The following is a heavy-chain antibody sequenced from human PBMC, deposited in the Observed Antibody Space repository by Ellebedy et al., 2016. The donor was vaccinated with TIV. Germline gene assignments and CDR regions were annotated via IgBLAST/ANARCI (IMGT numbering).Heavy chain of an antibody. CDR1: GFTFSSYA. J-gene: IGHJ4*02. Sequence: GGSLRLXCAASGFTFSSYAMSWVRQAPGKGLEWVSAISGSGGSTYYADSVKGRFTISRDNSKNTLYLQMNSLRAEDTAVYYCARDRTFSGYSYGYLDYWGQGTLVTVSS. V-gene: IGHV3-23*01. CDR3: ARDRTFSGYSYGYLDY. CDR2: ISGSGGST. D-gene: IGHD5-18*01.